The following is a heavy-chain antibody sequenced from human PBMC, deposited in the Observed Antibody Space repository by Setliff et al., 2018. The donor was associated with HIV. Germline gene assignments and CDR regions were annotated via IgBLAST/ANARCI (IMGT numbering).Heavy chain of an antibody. Sequence: SVKVSCKTSRRTFSEDAINWVRQAPGEGLEWMGGIIHILGTADYAEKFQGRVTITADEPRSTIYLEVNNLRSEDTAVYYCAKAVRGYGSTYYNYYYMDVWGKGTTVTVSS. CDR1: RRTFSEDA. J-gene: IGHJ6*03. CDR3: AKAVRGYGSTYYNYYYMDV. V-gene: IGHV1-69*13. D-gene: IGHD3-10*01. CDR2: IIHILGTA.